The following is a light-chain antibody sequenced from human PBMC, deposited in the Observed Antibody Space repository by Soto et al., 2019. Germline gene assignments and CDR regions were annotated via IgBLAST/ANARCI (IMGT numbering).Light chain of an antibody. J-gene: IGKJ1*01. CDR1: EEIGFS. V-gene: IGKV1-33*01. CDR3: QQHNHLPWT. CDR2: DAS. Sequence: DIPMTHSPSSLSAFVGDRVSITCQSSEEIGFSVKWYHQKPGRPPKLLIYDASNLDAGIPSRFSGSGSQTDFTLTISSLQPEDGGTYYCQQHNHLPWTFGQGTKVEIK.